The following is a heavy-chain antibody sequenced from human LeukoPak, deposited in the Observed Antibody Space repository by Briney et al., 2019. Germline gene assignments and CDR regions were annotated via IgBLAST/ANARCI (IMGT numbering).Heavy chain of an antibody. D-gene: IGHD1-26*01. CDR1: GFTFSSYW. CDR3: ARDRGIYSGSYLFDY. J-gene: IGHJ4*02. Sequence: GGSLRLSCAASGFTFSSYWMSWVRQAPGKGLEWVANIKQDGSEKYYVDSVKGRFTISRDNAKNSLYLQMGSLRAEDMAVYYCARDRGIYSGSYLFDYWGQGTLVTVSS. CDR2: IKQDGSEK. V-gene: IGHV3-7*01.